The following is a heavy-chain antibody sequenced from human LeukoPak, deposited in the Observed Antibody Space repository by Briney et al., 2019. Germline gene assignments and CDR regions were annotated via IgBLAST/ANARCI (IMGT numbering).Heavy chain of an antibody. Sequence: SETLSLTCAVYGGSFSGYYWSWIRQPPGKGLEWIGEINHSGSTNYNPSLKSRATISVDTSKNQFSLKLSSVTAADTAVYYCARGHGSDVWGQGALVTVSS. CDR3: ARGHGSDV. V-gene: IGHV4-34*01. J-gene: IGHJ4*02. CDR1: GGSFSGYY. D-gene: IGHD3-10*01. CDR2: INHSGST.